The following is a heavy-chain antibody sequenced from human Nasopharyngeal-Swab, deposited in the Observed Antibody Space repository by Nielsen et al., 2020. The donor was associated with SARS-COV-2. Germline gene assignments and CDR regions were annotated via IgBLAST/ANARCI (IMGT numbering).Heavy chain of an antibody. CDR2: IYYSGST. D-gene: IGHD3-3*01. Sequence: SETLSLTCTVSGGSVSSGSYYWSWIRQPPGKGLEWIGYIYYSGSTNYNPSLKSRVTISVDTSKNQFSLKLSSVTAADTAVYYCASEWVGVDFWRGYYHGIDYWGQGTLVTVSS. J-gene: IGHJ4*02. CDR3: ASEWVGVDFWRGYYHGIDY. CDR1: GGSVSSGSYY. V-gene: IGHV4-61*01.